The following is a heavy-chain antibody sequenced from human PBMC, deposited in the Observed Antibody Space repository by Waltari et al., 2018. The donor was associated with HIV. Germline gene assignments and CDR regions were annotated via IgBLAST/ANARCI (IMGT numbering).Heavy chain of an antibody. V-gene: IGHV3-74*03. CDR1: GFTFGSHW. J-gene: IGHJ6*02. CDR3: VKDVTVKLYGVYYSGLDV. CDR2: IDGDGGVT. Sequence: LVESGGSPVQSGESLSLSCRATGFTFGSHWIHWGRQSPGKGLVWVSRIDGDGGVTKYADAVKGRFTISRDNAKNTLFLDMKNLRVEDSGIYHCVKDVTVKLYGVYYSGLDVWGLGTTVTV. D-gene: IGHD2-8*01.